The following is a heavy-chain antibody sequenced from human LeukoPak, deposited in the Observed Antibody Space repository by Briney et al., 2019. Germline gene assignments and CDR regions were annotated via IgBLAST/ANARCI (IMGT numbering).Heavy chain of an antibody. J-gene: IGHJ4*02. Sequence: ASVKVSCKASGYTFTRYYIHWVRQAPGQGLEWMGGIIPIFGTANYAQKFQGRVTITADESTSTAYMELSSLRSEDTAVYYCAHGNRGYSYGYRGLFDYWGQGTLVTVSS. D-gene: IGHD5-18*01. CDR2: IIPIFGTA. V-gene: IGHV1-69*13. CDR1: GYTFTRYY. CDR3: AHGNRGYSYGYRGLFDY.